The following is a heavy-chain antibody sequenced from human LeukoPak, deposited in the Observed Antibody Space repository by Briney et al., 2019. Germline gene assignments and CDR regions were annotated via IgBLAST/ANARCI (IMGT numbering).Heavy chain of an antibody. Sequence: GGSLRLSCAASGFTFSSYAMSWVRQAPGKGLEWVSAISGSGGSTYYADSVKGRFTISRDNSKNTLYLQMNSLRAEDTAVYYCAKRLGSTSPYYYYMDVWDKGTTVTVSS. CDR1: GFTFSSYA. V-gene: IGHV3-23*01. J-gene: IGHJ6*03. CDR3: AKRLGSTSPYYYYMDV. D-gene: IGHD2-2*01. CDR2: ISGSGGST.